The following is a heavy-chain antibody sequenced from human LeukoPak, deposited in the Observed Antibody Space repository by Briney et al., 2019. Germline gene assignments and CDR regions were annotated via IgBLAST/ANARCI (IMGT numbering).Heavy chain of an antibody. V-gene: IGHV3-49*04. CDR3: TRVGPIACGGDCYLTTSYWYFDL. CDR2: IRSKAYGGTT. Sequence: GRSLRLSCTASGFTFGDYAMSWVRQAPGKGLEWVGFIRSKAYGGTTEYAASVKGRFTISRDDSKSIAYLQMNSLKTEDTAVYYCTRVGPIACGGDCYLTTSYWYFDLWGRGTLVTVSS. J-gene: IGHJ2*01. CDR1: GFTFGDYA. D-gene: IGHD2-21*01.